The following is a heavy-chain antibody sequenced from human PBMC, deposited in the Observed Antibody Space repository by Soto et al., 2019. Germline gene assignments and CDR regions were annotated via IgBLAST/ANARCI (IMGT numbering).Heavy chain of an antibody. D-gene: IGHD3-22*01. CDR1: GFSVSSNY. V-gene: IGHV3-53*04. Sequence: EVQLVESGGGLVRPGGSLRLSCAASGFSVSSNYMSWVRQAPGQGLEWVSGIYSDGKTYYADSVKGRFTISRHKSQSTLYLHMSSLRTEDTAIFYWARDPPDAPLESGGYYTDWGQGTLVTVSS. CDR3: ARDPPDAPLESGGYYTD. J-gene: IGHJ4*02. CDR2: IYSDGKT.